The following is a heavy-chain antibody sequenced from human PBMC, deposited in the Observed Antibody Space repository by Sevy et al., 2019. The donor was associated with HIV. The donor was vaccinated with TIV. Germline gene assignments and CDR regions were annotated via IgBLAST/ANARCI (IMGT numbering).Heavy chain of an antibody. D-gene: IGHD2-2*01. J-gene: IGHJ5*01. Sequence: GGSLRLSCAASGFIFSSYWMSWVRQAPGKGLEWVANINQDGSEKHYADSVKGRFSISRDNAKTSLYVQMKSLRANDTAVYYCARGGCSSTRCYQVGDWFDSWGQGALVTVSS. V-gene: IGHV3-7*01. CDR3: ARGGCSSTRCYQVGDWFDS. CDR2: INQDGSEK. CDR1: GFIFSSYW.